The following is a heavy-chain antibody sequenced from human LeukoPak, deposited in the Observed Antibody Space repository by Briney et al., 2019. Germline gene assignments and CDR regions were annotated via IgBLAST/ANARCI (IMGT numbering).Heavy chain of an antibody. D-gene: IGHD3-22*01. CDR3: AKEEVTMIVVVRVSSAFDI. V-gene: IGHV3-21*01. CDR1: GFTFSSYS. CDR2: ISSSSSYI. J-gene: IGHJ3*02. Sequence: AGGSLRLSCAASGFTFSSYSMNSVRQAPGKGLEWVSSISSSSSYIYYADSVKGRFTISRDNAKDSLYLQMNSLRAEDTAVYYCAKEEVTMIVVVRVSSAFDIWGQGTMVTVSS.